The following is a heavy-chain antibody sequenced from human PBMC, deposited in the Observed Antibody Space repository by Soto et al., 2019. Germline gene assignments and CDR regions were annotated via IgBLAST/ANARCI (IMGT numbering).Heavy chain of an antibody. V-gene: IGHV5-51*01. CDR3: ARQDPDTYYYDSSGYYWFDP. J-gene: IGHJ5*02. Sequence: GESLKISCKGSGYSFTSYWIGWVRQMPGKGLEWMGIIYPGDSDTRYSPSFQGQVTISADKSISTAYLQWSSLKASDTDMYYCARQDPDTYYYDSSGYYWFDPWGQGTLVTVSS. CDR2: IYPGDSDT. D-gene: IGHD3-22*01. CDR1: GYSFTSYW.